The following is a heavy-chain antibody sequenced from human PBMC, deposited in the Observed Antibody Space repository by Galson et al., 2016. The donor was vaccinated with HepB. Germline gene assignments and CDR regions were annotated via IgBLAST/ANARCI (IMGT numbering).Heavy chain of an antibody. J-gene: IGHJ4*02. CDR3: AKELTPRYLDWVLLPFDY. Sequence: SLRLSCAASGFTFSNYAMSWVRQAPGKGLEWVSVISGSGANTHYADSVKGRFTISRDHSKNTLYLQMNSLRAEDAAVYYCAKELTPRYLDWVLLPFDYWGQGTLVAVSS. D-gene: IGHD3-9*01. CDR2: ISGSGANT. V-gene: IGHV3-23*01. CDR1: GFTFSNYA.